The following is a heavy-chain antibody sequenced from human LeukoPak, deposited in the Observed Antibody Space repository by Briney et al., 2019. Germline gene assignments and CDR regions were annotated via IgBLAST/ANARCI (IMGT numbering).Heavy chain of an antibody. J-gene: IGHJ3*02. V-gene: IGHV3-21*01. CDR3: AGEQQLVFNDAFDI. CDR2: ISSSSSYI. CDR1: GFTFSSYS. Sequence: GGSLRLSCAASGFTFSSYSMNWVREAPGKGLEWVSSISSSSSYIYYADSVKGRFTISRDNAKNSLYLQMNSLRAEDTAVYYCAGEQQLVFNDAFDIWGQGTMVAVS. D-gene: IGHD6-13*01.